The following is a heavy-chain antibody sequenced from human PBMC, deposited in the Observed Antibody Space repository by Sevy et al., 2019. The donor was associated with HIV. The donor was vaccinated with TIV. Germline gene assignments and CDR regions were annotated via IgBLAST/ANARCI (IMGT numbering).Heavy chain of an antibody. CDR1: GFTFSNAW. Sequence: GGSLRLSCAASGFTFSNAWMSWVRQAPGKGLEWVGRIKSKTDGGTTDYAAPVKGRFTISIDDSKNTLYLQMNSLKTEDTAVYYCTTVPVKGSSGWLYDVDYWGQGTLVTVSS. CDR2: IKSKTDGGTT. J-gene: IGHJ4*02. V-gene: IGHV3-15*01. CDR3: TTVPVKGSSGWLYDVDY. D-gene: IGHD6-19*01.